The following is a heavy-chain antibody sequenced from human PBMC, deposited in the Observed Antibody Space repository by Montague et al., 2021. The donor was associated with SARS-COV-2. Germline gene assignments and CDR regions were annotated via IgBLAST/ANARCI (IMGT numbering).Heavy chain of an antibody. J-gene: IGHJ3*01. Sequence: SLRLSCATSGFNFRDYGMSWARRAPGKGLEWVGFIRSEATGGTTNYAASVRGRFTISRDDSKSILYLQMNSLEIEDTALYYCFIFCGGDCRNEALDFWGQGTMVTVLS. CDR3: FIFCGGDCRNEALDF. CDR2: IRSEATGGTT. D-gene: IGHD2-21*02. V-gene: IGHV3-49*04. CDR1: GFNFRDYG.